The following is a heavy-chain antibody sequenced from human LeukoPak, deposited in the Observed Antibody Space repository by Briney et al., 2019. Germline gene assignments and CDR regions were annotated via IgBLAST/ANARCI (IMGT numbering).Heavy chain of an antibody. Sequence: ASVKVSCKASGYTFTSYGISWVRQAPVQGLEWMGWISAYNGNTNYAQKLQGRVTMTTDTSTSTAYMELRSLRSDDTAVYYCARDIVGGSYHKNFDYWGQGTLVTVSS. CDR3: ARDIVGGSYHKNFDY. D-gene: IGHD1-26*01. J-gene: IGHJ4*02. CDR1: GYTFTSYG. CDR2: ISAYNGNT. V-gene: IGHV1-18*01.